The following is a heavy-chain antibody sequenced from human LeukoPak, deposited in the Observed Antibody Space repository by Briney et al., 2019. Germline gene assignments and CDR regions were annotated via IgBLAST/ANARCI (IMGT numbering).Heavy chain of an antibody. Sequence: PSETLSLTCTVSSGPISSYNWSWMPQPPGQGLVGFGHIYYIGRTNYNPSLKSRVTISVDTSKNHFSLRLSSVTAAETAVYFCARTHYGVQCYNWSVTWGHRTLVTASS. CDR1: SGPISSYN. CDR2: IYYIGRT. D-gene: IGHD4-17*01. J-gene: IGHJ5*01. CDR3: ARTHYGVQCYNWSVT. V-gene: IGHV4-59*01.